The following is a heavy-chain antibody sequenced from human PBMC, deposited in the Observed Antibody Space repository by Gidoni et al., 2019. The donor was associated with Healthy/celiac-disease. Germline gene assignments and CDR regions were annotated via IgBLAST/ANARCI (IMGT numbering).Heavy chain of an antibody. Sequence: VQLQQWGAGLLKPSETLSHTCAVYGGSFSGYYWSWSRQPPGKGLAWIGEINHSGSTNYKPSLKRRVTISVHTYQNQFSLKLSSVTAADTAVYYCARGGWWGPIVVVPAATPRVFDYWGQGTLVTVSS. CDR2: INHSGST. V-gene: IGHV4-34*01. CDR1: GGSFSGYY. D-gene: IGHD2-2*01. CDR3: ARGGWWGPIVVVPAATPRVFDY. J-gene: IGHJ4*02.